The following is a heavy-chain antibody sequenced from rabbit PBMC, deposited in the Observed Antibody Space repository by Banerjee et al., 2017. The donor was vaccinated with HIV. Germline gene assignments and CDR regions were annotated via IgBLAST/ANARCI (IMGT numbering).Heavy chain of an antibody. Sequence: QSLEESGGDLVKPGASLTLTCTASGFSFSSTYYMCWVRQAPGKGLEWIACIYAGSSGSTYYASWAKGRFTISKTSSTTVTLQMTSLTAADTATYFCARYVSGIDYHESYNLWGPGTLVTVS. V-gene: IGHV1S40*01. D-gene: IGHD1-1*01. CDR2: IYAGSSGST. CDR3: ARYVSGIDYHESYNL. J-gene: IGHJ4*01. CDR1: GFSFSSTYY.